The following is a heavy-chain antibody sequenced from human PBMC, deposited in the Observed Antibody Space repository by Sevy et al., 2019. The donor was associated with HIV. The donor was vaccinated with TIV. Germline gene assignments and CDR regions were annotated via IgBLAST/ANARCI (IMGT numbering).Heavy chain of an antibody. V-gene: IGHV3-33*01. CDR1: GFIFSNFG. Sequence: GGSLRLSCAASGFIFSNFGINWVRQAPGKGLEWVEIIWHDGTKKHYLKSVKGRFTISRDNSKNTVYLQMNSLRVEDSGTYYCVRVTPDEDGTTLDSWGLGTLVTVSS. D-gene: IGHD4-4*01. CDR3: VRVTPDEDGTTLDS. CDR2: IWHDGTKK. J-gene: IGHJ4*02.